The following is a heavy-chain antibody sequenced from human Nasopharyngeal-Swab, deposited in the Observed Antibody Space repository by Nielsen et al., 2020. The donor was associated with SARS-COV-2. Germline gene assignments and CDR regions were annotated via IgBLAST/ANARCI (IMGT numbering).Heavy chain of an antibody. CDR3: ARAYSSSWYPGYYYYGMDV. CDR1: GGSISSYY. Sequence: SETLSLTCTVSGGSISSYYWSWIRQPPGKGLEWIGYIYYSGSTNCNPSLKSRVTISVDTSKNQFSLKLSSVTAADTAVYYCARAYSSSWYPGYYYYGMDVWGQGTTVTVSS. J-gene: IGHJ6*02. CDR2: IYYSGST. D-gene: IGHD6-13*01. V-gene: IGHV4-59*01.